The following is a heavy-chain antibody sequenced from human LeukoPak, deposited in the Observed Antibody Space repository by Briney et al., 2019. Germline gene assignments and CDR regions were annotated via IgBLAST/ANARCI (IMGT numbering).Heavy chain of an antibody. V-gene: IGHV3-48*01. J-gene: IGHJ4*02. CDR3: ARERQDGYNRFGLDY. D-gene: IGHD5-24*01. CDR2: ITSRSDIK. Sequence: HPGGSLRLSCAASGFTFSNAWMSWVRQAPGKGLEWVSYITSRSDIKYYIDSVKGRFTISRDNAKNSVFLEMNSLRAEDTAVYYCARERQDGYNRFGLDYWGQGTLVTVSS. CDR1: GFTFSNAW.